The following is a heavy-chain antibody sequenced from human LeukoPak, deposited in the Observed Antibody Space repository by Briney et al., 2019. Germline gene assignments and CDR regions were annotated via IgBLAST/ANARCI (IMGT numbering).Heavy chain of an antibody. J-gene: IGHJ4*02. CDR1: GFTVSSNY. CDR2: IYSGGST. CDR3: AKDLLWEPDRPEYYFDY. Sequence: GGSLRLSCAASGFTVSSNYMSWVRQAPGKGLEWVSVIYSGGSTYYADSVKGRFTISRDNSKNTLYLQMNSLRAEDTAVYYCAKDLLWEPDRPEYYFDYWGQGTLVTVSS. V-gene: IGHV3-53*01. D-gene: IGHD1-26*01.